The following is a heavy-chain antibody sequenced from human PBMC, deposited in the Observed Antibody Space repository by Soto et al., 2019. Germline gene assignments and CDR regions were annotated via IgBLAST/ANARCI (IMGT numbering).Heavy chain of an antibody. CDR2: IYYSGST. V-gene: IGHV4-59*08. D-gene: IGHD6-13*01. Sequence: SETLSLTCPVSGGSISSYYWSWIRQPPGKGLGWIGSIYYSGSTNYNPSLKSRVTISVDTSKNQFSLKLSSVTAADTAVYYCARRKGWRIAAAGSIYYYYGMDVWGQGTTVTVSS. CDR1: GGSISSYY. CDR3: ARRKGWRIAAAGSIYYYYGMDV. J-gene: IGHJ6*02.